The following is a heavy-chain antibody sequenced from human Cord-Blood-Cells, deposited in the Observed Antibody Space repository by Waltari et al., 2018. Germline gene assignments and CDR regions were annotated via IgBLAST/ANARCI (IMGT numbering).Heavy chain of an antibody. D-gene: IGHD1-26*01. CDR1: GSPFSSYG. CDR3: ASGSYYFDY. J-gene: IGHJ4*02. CDR2: ISYDGSNK. V-gene: IGHV3-30*03. Sequence: QVQLVESGGGGVQPGRSLRLSCAASGSPFSSYGMPWVRQAPGKGLEGVAVISYDGSNKYYADSVKGRFTISRDNSKNTLYLQMNSLRAEDTAVYYCASGSYYFDYWGQGTLVTVSS.